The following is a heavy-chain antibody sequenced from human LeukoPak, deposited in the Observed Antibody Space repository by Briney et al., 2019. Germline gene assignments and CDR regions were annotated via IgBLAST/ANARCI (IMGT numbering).Heavy chain of an antibody. J-gene: IGHJ4*02. D-gene: IGHD6-19*01. CDR2: ISGSGGST. CDR1: GFSFSSYA. Sequence: GGSLRLSCAASGFSFSSYAMSWVRQAPGKGLEWVSAISGSGGSTYYADSMKGRFTISRDNSKNTLYLQMNSLRAEDTAVYYCAKSVAVAPLYFDYWGQGTLVTVSS. V-gene: IGHV3-23*01. CDR3: AKSVAVAPLYFDY.